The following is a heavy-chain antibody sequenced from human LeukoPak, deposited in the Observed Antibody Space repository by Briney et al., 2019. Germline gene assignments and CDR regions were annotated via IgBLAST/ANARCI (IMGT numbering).Heavy chain of an antibody. CDR2: IYRSGST. J-gene: IGHJ4*02. Sequence: SETLSLTCSVSGYSISSGYFWGWIRQPPGKGLEWVGSIYRSGSTNYNPSLKSRVTISVDTSKNQFSLKLSSVTAADTAVYYCARDRLGIGYWGQGTLVTVSS. D-gene: IGHD7-27*01. V-gene: IGHV4-38-2*02. CDR1: GYSISSGYF. CDR3: ARDRLGIGY.